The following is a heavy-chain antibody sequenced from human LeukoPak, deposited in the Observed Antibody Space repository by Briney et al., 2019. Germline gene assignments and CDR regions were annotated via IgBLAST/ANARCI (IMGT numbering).Heavy chain of an antibody. D-gene: IGHD1-7*01. CDR2: IKQDGSEQ. CDR3: AKAADTNYFRYGDY. J-gene: IGHJ4*02. CDR1: GFTFSTYW. V-gene: IGHV3-7*03. Sequence: GGSLRLSCAASGFTFSTYWMSWVRQAPGKGLEWVANIKQDGSEQYYVDSVKGRFTISRDNAKNSLYLQMNSLRADDTALYYCAKAADTNYFRYGDYWGQGTLVTVSS.